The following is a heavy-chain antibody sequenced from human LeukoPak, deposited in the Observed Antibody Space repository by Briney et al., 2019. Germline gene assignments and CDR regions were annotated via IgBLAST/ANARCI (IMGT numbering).Heavy chain of an antibody. D-gene: IGHD6-6*01. J-gene: IGHJ4*02. CDR3: AKGSPYVAARHYFDY. Sequence: HPGGSLRLSCAASGFTFSSYGMHWVRRAPGKGLEWVAFIRYDGSNKYYADSVKGRFTISRDNSKNTLYLQMNSLRAEDTAVYYCAKGSPYVAARHYFDYWGQGTLVTVSS. V-gene: IGHV3-30*02. CDR1: GFTFSSYG. CDR2: IRYDGSNK.